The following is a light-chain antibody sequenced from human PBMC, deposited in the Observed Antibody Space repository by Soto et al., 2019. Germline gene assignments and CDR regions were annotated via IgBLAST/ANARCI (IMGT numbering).Light chain of an antibody. CDR2: GIS. CDR3: QQYGTFPFT. Sequence: EVGLTQSPGTLSLSPGERATLSCRASQNLNHNSFAWYQQKPGQGPRLLIYGISTRAAGIPDRFSGSGSGTDFTLTISRLEPEDFAVYYCQQYGTFPFTFGPGTKLDIK. J-gene: IGKJ3*01. CDR1: QNLNHNS. V-gene: IGKV3-20*01.